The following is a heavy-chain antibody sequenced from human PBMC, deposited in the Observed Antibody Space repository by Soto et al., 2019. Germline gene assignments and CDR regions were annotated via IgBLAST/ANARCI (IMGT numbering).Heavy chain of an antibody. Sequence: WTWIRQHPGKGLEWIGYIYYSGNTYYNPSLESRLIMLVDTSKNQFSLKLSSVTAADTAVYYCARGGVWLAFDIWGQGTMVTVSS. CDR3: ARGGVWLAFDI. CDR2: IYYSGNT. J-gene: IGHJ3*02. D-gene: IGHD3-16*01. V-gene: IGHV4-31*02.